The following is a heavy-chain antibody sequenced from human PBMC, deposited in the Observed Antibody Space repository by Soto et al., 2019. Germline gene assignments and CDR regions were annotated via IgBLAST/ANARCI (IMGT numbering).Heavy chain of an antibody. CDR2: ISWNSGSI. V-gene: IGHV3-9*01. Sequence: EVQLVESGGGLVQPGGSLRLSCAASGFTFDDYAMHWVRQAPGKGLEWVSGISWNSGSIGYADSVKCRFTISRDNAKNSLYLQMNSLRAEDTALYYCAKDETAAVWGYWYFDLWGRGTLVTVSS. J-gene: IGHJ2*01. D-gene: IGHD6-25*01. CDR1: GFTFDDYA. CDR3: AKDETAAVWGYWYFDL.